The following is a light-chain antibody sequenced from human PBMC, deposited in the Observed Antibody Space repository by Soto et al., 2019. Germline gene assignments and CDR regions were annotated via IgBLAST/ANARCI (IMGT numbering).Light chain of an antibody. Sequence: QSVLTQPASVSGSPGQSITISCTGTTSDVGGYDYVSWYQQHPGKAPKLLIFEVRNRPSGVSSRFSGSRSANSASLTISGLRAEDEADYYCSSFTTSSTYVFGTGTKVTVL. J-gene: IGLJ1*01. CDR1: TSDVGGYDY. CDR2: EVR. V-gene: IGLV2-14*01. CDR3: SSFTTSSTYV.